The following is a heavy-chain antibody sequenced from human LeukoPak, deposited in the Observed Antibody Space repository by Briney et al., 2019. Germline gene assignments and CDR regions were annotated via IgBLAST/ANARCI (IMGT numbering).Heavy chain of an antibody. Sequence: SETLALTCAVSGVSMSSNNWWSWVRQPPGKGLEWIGEIHESGSTNYNPSLKSRVTISVDKSKDQFSLKLSSVTAADTAVYYCARHEGFSQKDWGQGTQVTVS. J-gene: IGHJ4*02. V-gene: IGHV4-4*02. CDR2: IHESGST. CDR1: GVSMSSNNW. CDR3: ARHEGFSQKD.